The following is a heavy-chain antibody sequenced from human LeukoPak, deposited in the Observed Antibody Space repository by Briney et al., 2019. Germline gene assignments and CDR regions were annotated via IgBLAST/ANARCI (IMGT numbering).Heavy chain of an antibody. Sequence: ASVKVSCKVSGYTLTELSMHWVRQAPGKGLEWMGGFDPEDGETIYAQKFQGRVTMTEDTSTDTAYMELSSLRSEDTAVYCCASSSWPRDVYYYYGMDVWGQGTTVTVSS. CDR1: GYTLTELS. V-gene: IGHV1-24*01. CDR2: FDPEDGET. D-gene: IGHD6-13*01. J-gene: IGHJ6*02. CDR3: ASSSWPRDVYYYYGMDV.